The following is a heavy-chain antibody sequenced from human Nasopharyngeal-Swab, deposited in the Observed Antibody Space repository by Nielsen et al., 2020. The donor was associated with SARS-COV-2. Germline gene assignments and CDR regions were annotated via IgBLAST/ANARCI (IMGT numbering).Heavy chain of an antibody. J-gene: IGHJ4*02. D-gene: IGHD3-10*01. CDR1: GFTFSPYT. Sequence: GASLKISCATSGFTFSPYTMTWVRQAPGKGLQWISYITSGNSVQYADSVRGRFTISRDNAKNSLYLQMNSLRAEDTAVYYCASLGGGFRDNWGQGTLVTVSS. CDR2: ITSGNSV. V-gene: IGHV3-48*04. CDR3: ASLGGGFRDN.